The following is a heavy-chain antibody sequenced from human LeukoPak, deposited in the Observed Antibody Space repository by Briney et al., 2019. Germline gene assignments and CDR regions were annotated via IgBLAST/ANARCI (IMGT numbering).Heavy chain of an antibody. CDR2: IIPIFGTA. V-gene: IGHV1-69*13. CDR1: GGTFSSYA. CDR3: AREVARAAPARRNTEGSK. D-gene: IGHD2-15*01. J-gene: IGHJ4*02. Sequence: SVKVSCKASGGTFSSYAISWVRQAPGQGLEWMGGIIPIFGTANYAQKFQGRVMITADESTSTAYMELSSLRSEDTAVYYCAREVARAAPARRNTEGSKWGQGTLVTVSS.